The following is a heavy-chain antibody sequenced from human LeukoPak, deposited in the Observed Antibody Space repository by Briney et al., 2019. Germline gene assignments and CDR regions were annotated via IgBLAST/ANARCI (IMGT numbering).Heavy chain of an antibody. CDR1: GGSFSGYY. Sequence: SETLFLTCAVYGGSFSGYYWSWIRQPPGKGLEWIGEINHSGSTNYNPSLKSRVTISVDTSKNQFSLKLSSVTAADTAVYYCARGRGYSYGYRRGAFDIWGQGTMVTVSS. D-gene: IGHD5-18*01. CDR2: INHSGST. J-gene: IGHJ3*02. CDR3: ARGRGYSYGYRRGAFDI. V-gene: IGHV4-34*01.